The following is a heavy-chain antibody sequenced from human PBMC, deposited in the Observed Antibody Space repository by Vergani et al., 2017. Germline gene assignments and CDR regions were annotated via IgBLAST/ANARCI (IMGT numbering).Heavy chain of an antibody. CDR2: ISAYNGNT. J-gene: IGHJ4*02. CDR3: ARVGRIQLWLHLPDFDY. V-gene: IGHV1-18*01. CDR1: GYTFTSYG. Sequence: QVQLVQSGAEVKKPGASVKVSCKASGYTFTSYGISWVRQAPGQGLEWMGWISAYNGNTNYAQKLQGRVAMTTDTSTSTAYMELRSLRSDDTAVYYCARVGRIQLWLHLPDFDYWGQGTLVTVSS. D-gene: IGHD5-18*01.